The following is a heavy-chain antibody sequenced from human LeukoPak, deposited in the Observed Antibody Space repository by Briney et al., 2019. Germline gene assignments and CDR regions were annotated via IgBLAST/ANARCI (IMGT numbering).Heavy chain of an antibody. Sequence: SETLSLTCAVYGGSFSGYYWSWIRQPPGKGLEWIGEINHSGSTNYNPSLKSRVTISVDTSKNQFSLKLSSVAAADTAVYYCARGPLSIAARPSLGFDYWGQGTLVTVSS. CDR1: GGSFSGYY. D-gene: IGHD6-6*01. J-gene: IGHJ4*02. CDR2: INHSGST. V-gene: IGHV4-34*01. CDR3: ARGPLSIAARPSLGFDY.